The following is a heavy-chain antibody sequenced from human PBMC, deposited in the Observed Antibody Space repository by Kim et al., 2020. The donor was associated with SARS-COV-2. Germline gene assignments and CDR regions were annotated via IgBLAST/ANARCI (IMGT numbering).Heavy chain of an antibody. CDR1: GGSISSSCYY. J-gene: IGHJ4*02. CDR2: DYYTGKT. V-gene: IGHV4-39*01. CDR3: VRHFRGTSLRFLGLFQFDY. Sequence: SETLSLTCAVSGGSISSSCYYWDWHRQPQGQGLVWIGSDYYTGKTYYNPYLKSRVTISADTSKNQFSLKLSSVTAADTAVYYCVRHFRGTSLRFLGLFQFDYWGQVTLVTVSS. D-gene: IGHD3-3*01.